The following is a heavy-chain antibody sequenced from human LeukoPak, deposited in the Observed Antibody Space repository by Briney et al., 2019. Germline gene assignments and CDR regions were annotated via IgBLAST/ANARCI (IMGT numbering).Heavy chain of an antibody. D-gene: IGHD1-26*01. CDR3: ARESGSYSFHYYYYMDV. Sequence: SETLSLTCSVSGGSISGSSYYWGWIRQPPGKGLEWIGNIYYSGSTYYNPSLKSRVTISVDTSKNQFSLKLSSVTAADTAVYYCARESGSYSFHYYYYMDVWGKGTTVTVSS. CDR2: IYYSGST. J-gene: IGHJ6*03. CDR1: GGSISGSSYY. V-gene: IGHV4-39*07.